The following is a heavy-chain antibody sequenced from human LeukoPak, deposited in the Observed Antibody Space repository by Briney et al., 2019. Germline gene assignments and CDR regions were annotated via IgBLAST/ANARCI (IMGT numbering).Heavy chain of an antibody. D-gene: IGHD6-19*01. CDR1: VGSFSGYY. CDR2: INHSGST. V-gene: IGHV4-34*01. CDR3: ARVNGWDFDY. J-gene: IGHJ4*02. Sequence: SETVSLTCAVYVGSFSGYYCSWIRQPPWKGLEWIGEINHSGSTNYNPSLKSRVTISVDTSKNQFSLKLSSVTAADTAVYYCARVNGWDFDYWGQGTLVTVSS.